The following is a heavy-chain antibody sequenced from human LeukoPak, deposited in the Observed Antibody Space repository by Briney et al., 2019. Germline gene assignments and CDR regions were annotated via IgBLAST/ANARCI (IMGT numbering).Heavy chain of an antibody. V-gene: IGHV3-7*01. Sequence: GSLRLFFSASGIPFCSYLMSWGRQAPGEGLEGVANIKQDGSEKYYVDSVKGRFTISRDNAKNFVYLQMNSLSAEDTAVYYCARFLRRGTFDYWGQGTLVTVSS. CDR2: IKQDGSEK. D-gene: IGHD3-3*01. J-gene: IGHJ4*02. CDR3: ARFLRRGTFDY. CDR1: GIPFCSYL.